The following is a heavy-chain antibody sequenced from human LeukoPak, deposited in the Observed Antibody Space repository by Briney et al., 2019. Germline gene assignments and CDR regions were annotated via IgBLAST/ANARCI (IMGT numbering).Heavy chain of an antibody. J-gene: IGHJ4*02. CDR2: ISAYNGNT. V-gene: IGHV1-18*01. CDR1: GYTFTSYG. D-gene: IGHD4-17*01. Sequence: ASVKVSCKASGYTFTSYGISRVRQAPGQGLEWMGWISAYNGNTNYAQKLQGRVTMTTDTSTSTAYMELRSLRSDDTAVYYCARDEPHYGDYGGEFDYWGQGTLVTVSS. CDR3: ARDEPHYGDYGGEFDY.